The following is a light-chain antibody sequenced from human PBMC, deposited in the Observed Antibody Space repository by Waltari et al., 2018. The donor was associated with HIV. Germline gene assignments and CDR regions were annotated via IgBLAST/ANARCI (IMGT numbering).Light chain of an antibody. J-gene: IGLJ2*01. CDR1: SSDVGGYNY. Sequence: QSALTQPPSASGSPGQSVTISCTGTSSDVGGYNYVSWYQQHPAKAPKLMLYEVYKRPSGVPDRFSGSKSGNTASLTVSGLQAEDEADYYCSSYAGSNNLVFGGGTKLTVL. CDR3: SSYAGSNNLV. V-gene: IGLV2-8*01. CDR2: EVY.